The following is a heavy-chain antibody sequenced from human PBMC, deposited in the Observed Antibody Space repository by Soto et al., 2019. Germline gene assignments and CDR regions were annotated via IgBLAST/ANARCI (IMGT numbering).Heavy chain of an antibody. CDR1: GFTFSGSA. CDR2: IRSKANRFAT. D-gene: IGHD4-17*01. J-gene: IGHJ4*02. CDR3: TRPTVTGDY. V-gene: IGHV3-73*01. Sequence: EVQLVESGGGLVQPGGSLKLSCAASGFTFSGSAMHWVRQASGKGLEWVGRIRSKANRFATSYAASVKGSFTISRDDSKNMAYLQMNSLKTEDTAVYYCTRPTVTGDYWGQGTLVTVSS.